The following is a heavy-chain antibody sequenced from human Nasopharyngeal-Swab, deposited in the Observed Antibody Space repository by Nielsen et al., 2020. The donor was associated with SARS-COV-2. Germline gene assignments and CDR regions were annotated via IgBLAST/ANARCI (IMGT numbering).Heavy chain of an antibody. CDR2: ITNTGSTV. Sequence: GESLKISCAASGFSFSTYSMNWVRQAPGKGLEWVSYITNTGSTVYYADSVKGRFTVSRDNAKDSLYLQMNSLRAEDTAVYYCARASGYDFGYYYGMDVWGQGTTVTVSS. V-gene: IGHV3-48*04. CDR3: ARASGYDFGYYYGMDV. J-gene: IGHJ6*02. CDR1: GFSFSTYS. D-gene: IGHD5-12*01.